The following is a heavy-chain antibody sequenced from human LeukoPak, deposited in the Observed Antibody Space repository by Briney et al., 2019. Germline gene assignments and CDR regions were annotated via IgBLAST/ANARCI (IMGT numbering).Heavy chain of an antibody. CDR1: GFTFSSYS. J-gene: IGHJ4*02. Sequence: PGGSLRPSCAASGFTFSSYSMNWVRQAPGKGLEWVSYISSSTSTIYYADSVKGRFTISRDNAKSSLYLQMNSLRVEDTAVYYCASLYGEVLDYWGQGTLVTVSS. CDR3: ASLYGEVLDY. V-gene: IGHV3-48*01. CDR2: ISSSTSTI. D-gene: IGHD4-17*01.